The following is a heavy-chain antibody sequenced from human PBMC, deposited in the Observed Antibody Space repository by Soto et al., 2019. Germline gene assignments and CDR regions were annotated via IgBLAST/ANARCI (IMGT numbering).Heavy chain of an antibody. D-gene: IGHD2-8*01. CDR3: ARGQWVEKVIDY. J-gene: IGHJ4*02. CDR2: IFYKART. CDR1: DDSISSYY. V-gene: IGHV4-59*01. Sequence: SETLSLTCRVSDDSISSYYWSWIRQPPGKGLQWIDYIFYKARTDCNPPLNSRVTISLDMSKKQFSLNLNSGTAPDTAWYLSARGQWVEKVIDYWGQGTLVTFSS.